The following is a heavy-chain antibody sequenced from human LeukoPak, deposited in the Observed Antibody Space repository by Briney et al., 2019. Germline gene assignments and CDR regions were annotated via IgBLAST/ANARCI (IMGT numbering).Heavy chain of an antibody. V-gene: IGHV3-15*01. D-gene: IGHD3-22*01. J-gene: IGHJ5*02. CDR1: GFTFSNAW. Sequence: GGSLRLSCAASGFTFSNAWMSWVRQAPGKGLEWVGRIKSKTDGGTTDYAAPVKGRFTISRDDSKNTLYLQMNSLKTEDTAVYYCTTNYYYDSSGYYYPAGWFDPWGQRTLVTVSS. CDR3: TTNYYYDSSGYYYPAGWFDP. CDR2: IKSKTDGGTT.